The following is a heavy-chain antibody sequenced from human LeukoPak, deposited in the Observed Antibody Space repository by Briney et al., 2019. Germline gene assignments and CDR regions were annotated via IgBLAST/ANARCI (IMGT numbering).Heavy chain of an antibody. D-gene: IGHD2-8*02. V-gene: IGHV3-74*01. CDR3: VRGTGGIFDS. J-gene: IGHJ4*02. CDR1: GFTFRSYW. Sequence: PGGSLRLSCAASGFTFRSYWMHWVRQVPGKGLVWVSRINSDGSSTSHADSVKGRFTISRDNAKNTLYLQMNRLRAEDTAVYYCVRGTGGIFDSWGQGTLVTVSS. CDR2: INSDGSST.